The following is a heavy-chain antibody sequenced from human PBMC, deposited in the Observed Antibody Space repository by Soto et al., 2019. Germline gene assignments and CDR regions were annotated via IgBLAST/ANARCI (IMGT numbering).Heavy chain of an antibody. CDR3: ARAKEGPYSSSWYYYYGMDV. CDR1: GFTFSDYY. J-gene: IGHJ6*02. V-gene: IGHV3-11*01. CDR2: ISSSGSTI. Sequence: GGSLRLSCAASGFTFSDYYMSWIRQAPGKGLEWVSYISSSGSTIYYADSVKGRFTISRDNAKNSLYLQMNSLRAEDTAVYYCARAKEGPYSSSWYYYYGMDVWGQGTTVTVSS. D-gene: IGHD6-13*01.